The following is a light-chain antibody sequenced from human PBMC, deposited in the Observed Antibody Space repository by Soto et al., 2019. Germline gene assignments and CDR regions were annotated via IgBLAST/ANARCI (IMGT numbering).Light chain of an antibody. V-gene: IGLV1-44*01. Sequence: VLTQPPSASGTPGQRVTISCSGSSSNIGSNTVNWYQQLPGTAPKLLIYSNNQRPSGVPDRFSGSKSGTSASLAISGLQSEDEADYYCAAWDDSLNAYVVFGGGTKLTVL. J-gene: IGLJ2*01. CDR3: AAWDDSLNAYVV. CDR2: SNN. CDR1: SSNIGSNT.